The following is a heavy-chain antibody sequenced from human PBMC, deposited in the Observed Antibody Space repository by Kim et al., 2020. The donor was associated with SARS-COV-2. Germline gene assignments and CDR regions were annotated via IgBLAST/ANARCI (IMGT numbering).Heavy chain of an antibody. D-gene: IGHD3-16*01. V-gene: IGHV3-74*01. Sequence: GGSLRLSCAASGFTFSSYWMHWVRQAPGKGLVWVSRINSDGSSTSYADSVKGRFTISRDNAKNTLYLQMNSLRAEDTAVYYCARDLGGLGGNGPFYYYYGMDVWGQGTTVTVSS. CDR3: ARDLGGLGGNGPFYYYYGMDV. CDR1: GFTFSSYW. J-gene: IGHJ6*02. CDR2: INSDGSST.